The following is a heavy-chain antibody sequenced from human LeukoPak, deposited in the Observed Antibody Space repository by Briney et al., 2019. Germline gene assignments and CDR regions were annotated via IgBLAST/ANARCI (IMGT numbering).Heavy chain of an antibody. Sequence: SVKVSCKASGGTFSSYAISWVRQALGQGLEWMGRIIPILGIANYAQKFQGRVTITADKSTSTAYMELSSLRSEDTAVYYCARDVRGSYSSGYGYWGQGTLVTVSS. V-gene: IGHV1-69*04. CDR1: GGTFSSYA. CDR3: ARDVRGSYSSGYGY. CDR2: IIPILGIA. J-gene: IGHJ4*02. D-gene: IGHD3-22*01.